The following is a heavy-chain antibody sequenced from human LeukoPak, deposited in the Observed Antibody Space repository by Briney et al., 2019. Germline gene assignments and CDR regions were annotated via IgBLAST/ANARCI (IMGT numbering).Heavy chain of an antibody. V-gene: IGHV3-30*02. CDR2: IRYDGSDK. CDR3: AREATGGYYYYMDV. J-gene: IGHJ6*03. Sequence: GGSLRLSCAASGFSFSSYGIHWVRQAPGKGLEWVAFIRYDGSDKYYADSVKGRFTISRDNAKNSLYLQMNSLRAEDTALYYCAREATGGYYYYMDVWGKGTTVTVSS. CDR1: GFSFSSYG. D-gene: IGHD2-8*02.